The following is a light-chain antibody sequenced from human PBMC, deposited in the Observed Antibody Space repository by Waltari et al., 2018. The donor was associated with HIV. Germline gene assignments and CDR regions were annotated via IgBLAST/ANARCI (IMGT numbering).Light chain of an antibody. CDR3: SSYKDANDVV. CDR2: EVN. Sequence: QSALPQPPSASGSPGQSVTIPCPGTSSDVGGFDYVSWYHQQPPKAPKLILYEVNRRPSGVPDRFSGSKSGNTASLTVSGLQPEDEGDYYCSSYKDANDVVFGGGTKLTVL. V-gene: IGLV2-8*01. CDR1: SSDVGGFDY. J-gene: IGLJ2*01.